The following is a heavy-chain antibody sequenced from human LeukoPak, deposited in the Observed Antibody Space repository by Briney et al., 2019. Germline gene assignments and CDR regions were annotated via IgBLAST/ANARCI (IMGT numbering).Heavy chain of an antibody. CDR3: VREGGGSFLDSFDI. J-gene: IGHJ3*02. CDR1: GFTFSNYW. D-gene: IGHD2-15*01. CDR2: INSDGLIT. V-gene: IGHV3-74*01. Sequence: GGSLRLSCAASGFTFSNYWMHWVRQAPGKGLVWVSRINSDGLITNYADSVKGRFTVSRDNPKSTLYLQMNSLRVEDTAVYYCVREGGGSFLDSFDIWGQGKLVTVSS.